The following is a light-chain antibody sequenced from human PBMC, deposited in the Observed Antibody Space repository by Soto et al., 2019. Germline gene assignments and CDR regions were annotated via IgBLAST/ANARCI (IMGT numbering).Light chain of an antibody. V-gene: IGKV4-1*01. CDR2: WAS. Sequence: DIVMTQSPHSVAVSLGERATIDCKSSQSLMYNLNDKTYLAWYQQKPGQPPKLLIYWASTRQSGVPDRFSGSGSETDFTLTISSLQAEDVAVYYCQQYHASPLTFGGGAKVEIK. CDR3: QQYHASPLT. CDR1: QSLMYNLNDKTY. J-gene: IGKJ4*01.